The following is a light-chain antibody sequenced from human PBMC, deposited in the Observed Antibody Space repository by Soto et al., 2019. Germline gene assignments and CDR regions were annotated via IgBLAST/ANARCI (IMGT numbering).Light chain of an antibody. J-gene: IGKJ1*01. V-gene: IGKV3-20*01. CDR3: QQYGSSPPT. CDR2: DTS. Sequence: MGLTQSPCTLSLSPGERATLSCRASQSVSSSYLAWYQQKPGQAPSLLIYDTSRRATGIPDRFSGSGSGTDFTLTISRLEPEDFAVYYCQQYGSSPPTFGQGTQVEIK. CDR1: QSVSSSY.